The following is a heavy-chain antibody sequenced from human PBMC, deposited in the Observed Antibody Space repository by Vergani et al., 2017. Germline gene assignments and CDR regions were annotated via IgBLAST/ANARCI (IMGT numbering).Heavy chain of an antibody. CDR3: ARVGRSAVAGTFGAFDM. CDR1: GFIFSSYA. D-gene: IGHD6-19*01. Sequence: EVQLLESGGALVQPGKSLRLSCAASGFIFSSYAMTWVRQAPGKGLEWVSSISSSDGNTYYADSVKGRVTISRDMSKNTLYLQMNSLRAEDTAVYYCARVGRSAVAGTFGAFDMWGQGTMVTVSS. CDR2: ISSSDGNT. J-gene: IGHJ3*02. V-gene: IGHV3-23*01.